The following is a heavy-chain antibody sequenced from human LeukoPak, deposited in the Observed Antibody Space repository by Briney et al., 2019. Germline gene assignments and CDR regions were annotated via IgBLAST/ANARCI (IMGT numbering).Heavy chain of an antibody. D-gene: IGHD2-2*01. J-gene: IGHJ6*02. Sequence: GGSLRLSCAASGFTVSSNYMSWVRQAPGKGLEWVSVIYSGGGTYYADSVKGRFTISRDNSKNTLYLQMNSLRAEDTAVYYCAKRFSTSSRYYGMDVWGQGTTVTVSS. CDR2: IYSGGGT. CDR1: GFTVSSNY. CDR3: AKRFSTSSRYYGMDV. V-gene: IGHV3-53*01.